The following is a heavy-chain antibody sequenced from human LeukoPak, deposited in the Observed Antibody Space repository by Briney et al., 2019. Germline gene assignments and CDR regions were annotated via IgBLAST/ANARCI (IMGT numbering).Heavy chain of an antibody. V-gene: IGHV4-59*01. D-gene: IGHD3-22*01. CDR3: AREGWYYYDSSGENAFDI. CDR1: GGSLSGDY. CDR2: IYYTGTT. J-gene: IGHJ3*02. Sequence: PSETLSLTCTVSGGSLSGDYWNWIRQPPGKGLEWIGYIYYTGTTDYSPSLKSRVTISLDMSKNQFSLKLRSVTAADTAVYYCAREGWYYYDSSGENAFDIWGQGTMVTVSS.